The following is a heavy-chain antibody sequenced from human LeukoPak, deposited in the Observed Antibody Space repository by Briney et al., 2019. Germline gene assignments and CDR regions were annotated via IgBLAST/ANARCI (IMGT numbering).Heavy chain of an antibody. J-gene: IGHJ4*02. V-gene: IGHV4-34*01. CDR1: GGSFSGYY. CDR3: ARIEVTYYGSGSTNPNFDY. D-gene: IGHD3-10*01. Sequence: SETLSLTCAVYGGSFSGYYWSWIRQPPGKGLEWIGEINHSGSTNYNPSLKSRVTISVDTSKNQFSLKLSSVTAADTAVYYCARIEVTYYGSGSTNPNFDYWGQGTLVTVSS. CDR2: INHSGST.